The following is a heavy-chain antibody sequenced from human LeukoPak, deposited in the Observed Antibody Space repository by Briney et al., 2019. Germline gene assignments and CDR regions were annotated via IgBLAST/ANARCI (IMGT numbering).Heavy chain of an antibody. CDR1: GYTFTSYG. J-gene: IGHJ4*02. V-gene: IGHV1-18*01. CDR2: ISAYNGNT. D-gene: IGHD3-9*01. Sequence: PVASVKVSCKASGYTFTSYGISWVRQAPGQGLEWMGWISAYNGNTNYAQKLQGRVTMTTDTSTSTAYMELRSLRSDDTAVYYCARDRIDILTGRRSDLFDYWGQGTLVTVSS. CDR3: ARDRIDILTGRRSDLFDY.